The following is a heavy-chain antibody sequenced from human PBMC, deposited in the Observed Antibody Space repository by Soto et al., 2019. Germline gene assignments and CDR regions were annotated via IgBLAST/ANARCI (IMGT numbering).Heavy chain of an antibody. CDR2: ITVGGAQK. D-gene: IGHD5-12*01. CDR1: GFTFIDHG. V-gene: IGHV3-23*01. J-gene: IGHJ4*02. Sequence: EVKLLESGGALVQPGGSLRLSCEASGFTFIDHGMSWVRQAPGKGLEWVSSITVGGAQKDYGQSGKGRFTISRDNSNNPLFLQMDSLQVEDTAIYYCTRMPGGGWQRFFDYWGQGTVVTVSS. CDR3: TRMPGGGWQRFFDY.